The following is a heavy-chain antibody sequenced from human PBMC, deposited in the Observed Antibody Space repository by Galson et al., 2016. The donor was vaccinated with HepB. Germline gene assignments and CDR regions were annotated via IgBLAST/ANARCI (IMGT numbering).Heavy chain of an antibody. Sequence: SLRLSCAASGFPFSDFTMNWVRQAPGKGLVWIYLISSSRSYIYYADSVKGRLTISRDNAKNSLYLLMNNLRAEDTAVYYCARDSLGGFGAHDYWGQGSLVTVSS. J-gene: IGHJ4*02. CDR1: GFPFSDFT. CDR3: ARDSLGGFGAHDY. V-gene: IGHV3-21*01. CDR2: ISSSRSYI. D-gene: IGHD5-12*01.